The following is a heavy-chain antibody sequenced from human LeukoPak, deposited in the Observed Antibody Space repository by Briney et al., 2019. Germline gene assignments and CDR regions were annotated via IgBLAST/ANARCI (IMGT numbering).Heavy chain of an antibody. J-gene: IGHJ5*02. CDR3: ARDSIKSIAAAGINWFDP. V-gene: IGHV1-18*01. CDR2: ISAYNGNT. D-gene: IGHD6-13*01. CDR1: GYTFTSYG. Sequence: ASVKVSCKASGYTFTSYGISWVRQAPGQGLEWMGWISAYNGNTNYAQKLQGRVTMTTVTSTSTAYMELRSLRSDDTAVYYCARDSIKSIAAAGINWFDPWGQGTLVTVSS.